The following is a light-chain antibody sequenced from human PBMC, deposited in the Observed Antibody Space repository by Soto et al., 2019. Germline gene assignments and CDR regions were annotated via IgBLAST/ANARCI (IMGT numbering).Light chain of an antibody. CDR1: QTISGTS. V-gene: IGKV3-20*01. CDR3: HQYGTSPLT. Sequence: EIVLAQSPGIVSLSPGGRATLSCRASQTISGTSLAWYQQKPGQAPRLLIYGASSRATGIPDRFTGSGSATDFTLTISRLEPEDFGIYYCHQYGTSPLTFGGGTKVEIK. CDR2: GAS. J-gene: IGKJ4*01.